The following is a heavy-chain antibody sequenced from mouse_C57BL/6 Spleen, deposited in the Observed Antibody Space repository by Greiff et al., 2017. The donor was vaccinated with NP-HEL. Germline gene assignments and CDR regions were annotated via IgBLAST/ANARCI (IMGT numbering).Heavy chain of an antibody. Sequence: QVQLKQPGAELVRPGSSVKLSCKASGYTFTSYWMHWVKQRPIQGLEWIGNIDPSDSETHYNQKFKDKATLTVDKSSSTAYMQLSSLTSEDSAVYYCARRYYGSSPGFAYWGQGTLVTVSA. CDR1: GYTFTSYW. J-gene: IGHJ3*01. CDR2: IDPSDSET. D-gene: IGHD1-1*01. CDR3: ARRYYGSSPGFAY. V-gene: IGHV1-52*01.